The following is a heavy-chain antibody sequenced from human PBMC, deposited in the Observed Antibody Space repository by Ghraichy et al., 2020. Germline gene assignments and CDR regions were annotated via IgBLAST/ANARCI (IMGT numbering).Heavy chain of an antibody. CDR1: GFTFSNYA. CDR2: ISGSGGSR. Sequence: GESLNISCAASGFTFSNYAMSWVRQAPGKGLEWVSGISGSGGSRYYADSVTGRFTISRDEYKNTLFLQMNSLRAEDTAVYYCAKEACMVRDCQEGSYYGMDVWGQGTTVTVSS. V-gene: IGHV3-23*01. CDR3: AKEACMVRDCQEGSYYGMDV. D-gene: IGHD3-10*01. J-gene: IGHJ6*02.